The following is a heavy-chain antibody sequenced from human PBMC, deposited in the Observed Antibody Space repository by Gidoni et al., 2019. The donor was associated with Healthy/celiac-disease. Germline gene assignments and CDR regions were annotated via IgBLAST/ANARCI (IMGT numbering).Heavy chain of an antibody. CDR2: MNPNSGNT. CDR1: GYTFTSSD. J-gene: IGHJ4*02. V-gene: IGHV1-8*01. D-gene: IGHD4-17*01. Sequence: QVQLVQSGAEVKKPGASVKVSCKASGYTFTSSDINWVRQATGQGLEWMGWMNPNSGNTGYAQKFQGRVTMTRNTSISTAYMELSSLRSEDTAVYYCARAQHMHREHMTKGLGYWGQGTLVTVSS. CDR3: ARAQHMHREHMTKGLGY.